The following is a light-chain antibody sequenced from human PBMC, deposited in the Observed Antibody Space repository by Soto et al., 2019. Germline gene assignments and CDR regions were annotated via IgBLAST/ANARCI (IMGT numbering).Light chain of an antibody. Sequence: DIQMTQSPSTLSASVGDRVTITCRASQSTSTWLAWYQQRPGKTPKLLISEASKLESGVPSRFSGSGSGTEFTLTISNLQPDDFATYFCQQYITYPSAFGQGTKVEIK. CDR1: QSTSTW. J-gene: IGKJ1*01. CDR2: EAS. CDR3: QQYITYPSA. V-gene: IGKV1-5*03.